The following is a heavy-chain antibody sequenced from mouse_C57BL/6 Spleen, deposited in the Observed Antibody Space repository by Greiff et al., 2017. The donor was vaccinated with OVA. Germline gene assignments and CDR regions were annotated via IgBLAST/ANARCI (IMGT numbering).Heavy chain of an antibody. Sequence: QVQLQQPGAELVKPGASVKLSCKASGYTFTSYWMQWVKQRPGQGLEWIGEIDPSDSYTNYNQKFKGKATLTVDTSSSTAYMQLSSLTSEDSAVYYCARSYDYDEDWYFDVWGTGTTVTVSS. CDR3: ARSYDYDEDWYFDV. CDR1: GYTFTSYW. J-gene: IGHJ1*03. D-gene: IGHD2-4*01. V-gene: IGHV1-50*01. CDR2: IDPSDSYT.